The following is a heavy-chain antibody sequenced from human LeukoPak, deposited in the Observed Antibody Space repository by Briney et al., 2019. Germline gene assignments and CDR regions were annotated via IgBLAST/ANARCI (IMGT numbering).Heavy chain of an antibody. V-gene: IGHV1-2*02. CDR2: INPNSGGT. J-gene: IGHJ6*02. D-gene: IGHD2-2*01. Sequence: ASVKVSCKASGYTFTGYYMHWVRQAPGQGLEWMGWINPNSGGTNCAQKFQGRVTMTRDTSISTAYMELSRLRSDDTAVYYCARDLSPVVPAAEHYGMDVWGQGTTVTVSS. CDR1: GYTFTGYY. CDR3: ARDLSPVVPAAEHYGMDV.